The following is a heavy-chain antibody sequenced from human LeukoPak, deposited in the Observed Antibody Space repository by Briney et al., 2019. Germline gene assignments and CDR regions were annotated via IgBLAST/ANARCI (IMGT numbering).Heavy chain of an antibody. V-gene: IGHV1-18*01. CDR2: ISAYNGNT. CDR3: ASPHYCSSTSCSLTWFDP. J-gene: IGHJ5*02. CDR1: GYTFTSYG. Sequence: GASVKVSFKASGYTFTSYGISWVRQATGQGLEWMGWISAYNGNTNYAQKLQGRVTMTTDTSTSTAYMELRSLRSDDTAVYYCASPHYCSSTSCSLTWFDPWGQGTLVTVSS. D-gene: IGHD2-2*01.